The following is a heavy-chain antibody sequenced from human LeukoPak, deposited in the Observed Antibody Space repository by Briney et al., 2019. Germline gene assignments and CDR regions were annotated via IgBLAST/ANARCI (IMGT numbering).Heavy chain of an antibody. CDR2: FYDSESI. CDR1: GGSLNRGTFY. V-gene: IGHV4-39*01. Sequence: PSETLSLTCTVSGGSLNRGTFYWGWLRQSPGKGLEWIANFYDSESIYYNPSLKRRVNISADTSKNRYSLNLGSVTAADTAVYYCVGGRGNYYYHYMDVWGNGITVTVSS. J-gene: IGHJ6*03. CDR3: VGGRGNYYYHYMDV.